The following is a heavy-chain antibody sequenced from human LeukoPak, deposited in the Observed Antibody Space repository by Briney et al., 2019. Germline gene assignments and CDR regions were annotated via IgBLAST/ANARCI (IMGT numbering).Heavy chain of an antibody. CDR2: IGIRGDT. Sequence: GGSLRLSCAASGFTFIDYDMHWVRQVVGKGLEWVSAIGIRGDTHYSGSVKGRFTISRENAESSLYLQMNSLRAEDTAVYYCARGGIQVSGIDEFNYWGQGTLVTVSS. CDR3: ARGGIQVSGIDEFNY. CDR1: GFTFIDYD. V-gene: IGHV3-13*01. D-gene: IGHD6-19*01. J-gene: IGHJ4*02.